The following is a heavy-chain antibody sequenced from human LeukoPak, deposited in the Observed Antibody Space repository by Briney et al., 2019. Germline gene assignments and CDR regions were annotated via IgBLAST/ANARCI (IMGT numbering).Heavy chain of an antibody. D-gene: IGHD2-2*01. J-gene: IGHJ3*02. CDR1: GFTFRSYA. CDR2: ISGSGGST. V-gene: IGHV3-23*01. Sequence: GGSLRLSCAASGFTFRSYAMSWVRQAPGKGLEWVSAISGSGGSTYYADSVKGRFTISRDNSKNTLYLQMNSLRAEDTAVYYCAKDTVVVPAALDDAFDIWGQGTMVTVSS. CDR3: AKDTVVVPAALDDAFDI.